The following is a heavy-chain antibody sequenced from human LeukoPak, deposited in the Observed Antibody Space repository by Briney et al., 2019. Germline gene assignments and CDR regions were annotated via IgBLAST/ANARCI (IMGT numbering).Heavy chain of an antibody. CDR2: INPNSGGT. Sequence: VASVKVSCKASGYTFTDFYIHWVRQAIGQGLEWMGWINPNSGGTNYAQKFQGRVTMTRDTSISTAYLDLSSLRSDDTAVYYCARGSAVVGGGGPLFDYWGQGTLVAVSS. V-gene: IGHV1-2*02. CDR3: ARGSAVVGGGGPLFDY. J-gene: IGHJ4*02. D-gene: IGHD4-23*01. CDR1: GYTFTDFY.